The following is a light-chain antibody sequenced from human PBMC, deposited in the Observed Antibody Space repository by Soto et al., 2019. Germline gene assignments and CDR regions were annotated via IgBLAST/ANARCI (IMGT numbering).Light chain of an antibody. Sequence: EIVLTQSPATLSLSPGERATLSCRASQSVSSYLAWYQQKPGQAPRLLIYDASNRATGIPARFSGSGSWTDVTLTISSLEPEDFAVYYCQQRSNWPPVTFGGVTKGEIK. CDR3: QQRSNWPPVT. CDR1: QSVSSY. V-gene: IGKV3-11*01. CDR2: DAS. J-gene: IGKJ4*01.